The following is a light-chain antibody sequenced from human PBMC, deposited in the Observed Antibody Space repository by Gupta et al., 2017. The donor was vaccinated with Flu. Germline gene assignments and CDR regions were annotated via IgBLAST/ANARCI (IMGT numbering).Light chain of an antibody. CDR1: SSDVGGYNY. J-gene: IGLJ2*01. CDR2: DVS. V-gene: IGLV2-11*01. CDR3: CSYAGSYTLGV. Sequence: VTISCTGTSSDVGGYNYVSWYQQHPGKAPKLMIYDVSKRPSGVPDRFSGSKSGNTASLTISGLQAEDEADYYCCSYAGSYTLGVFGGGTKLTVL.